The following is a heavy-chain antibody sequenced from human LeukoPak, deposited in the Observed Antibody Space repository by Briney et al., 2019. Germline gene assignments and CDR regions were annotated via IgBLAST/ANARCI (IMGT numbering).Heavy chain of an antibody. CDR3: AKEENDYYDSSGYYPIDS. D-gene: IGHD3-22*01. CDR1: GFTFNNYA. Sequence: PGGSLRLSCADSGFTFNNYAMTWVRQSPRKGLECVASISGRGGTTDYADSVKGRFTISRDNSQNTLYLQMNSLRAEGTAVYYCAKEENDYYDSSGYYPIDSWGQGTLVTVSS. V-gene: IGHV3-23*01. J-gene: IGHJ4*02. CDR2: ISGRGGTT.